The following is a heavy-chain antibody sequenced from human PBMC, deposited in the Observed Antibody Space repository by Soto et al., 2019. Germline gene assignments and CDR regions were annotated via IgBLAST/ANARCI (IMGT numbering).Heavy chain of an antibody. D-gene: IGHD3-22*01. CDR2: IHHSGNT. CDR3: AQYYDTFDY. V-gene: IGHV4-39*01. Sequence: QLHLQESGPGLVKPSETLSLTCTVSGASISTNTYFWGWIRQPPGNGLEWIGTIHHSGNTYKNPSFATRVTMSVDTSKNQFSLNLRSVSPADTAMYYCAQYYDTFDYWGQGALVTVSS. J-gene: IGHJ4*02. CDR1: GASISTNTYF.